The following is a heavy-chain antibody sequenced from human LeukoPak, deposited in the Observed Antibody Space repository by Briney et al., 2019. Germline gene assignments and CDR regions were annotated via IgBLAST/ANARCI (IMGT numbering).Heavy chain of an antibody. CDR3: AKDRIRYSSGWYDFDY. CDR1: GFTFSSYG. CDR2: IGGSGGST. J-gene: IGHJ4*02. V-gene: IGHV3-23*01. Sequence: GGTLRLSCAASGFTFSSYGMSWVRQAPGKGLEWVSAIGGSGGSTYYADSVKGRFTISRDNSKNTLYLQMNSLRAEDTAVYYCAKDRIRYSSGWYDFDYWGQGTLVTVSS. D-gene: IGHD6-19*01.